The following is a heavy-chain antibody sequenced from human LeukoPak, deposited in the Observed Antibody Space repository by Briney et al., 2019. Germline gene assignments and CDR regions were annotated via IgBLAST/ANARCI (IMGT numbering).Heavy chain of an antibody. J-gene: IGHJ5*02. D-gene: IGHD3-10*01. V-gene: IGHV1-69*04. CDR3: ARVNLRGSNYNWFDP. CDR2: ITPVINTA. CDR1: GGTFSSYA. Sequence: SVKVSCRASGGTFSSYAISWVRQAPGQGLEWMGKITPVINTANYAQTFQGRVSIYADKSTTTVYMDLSGLRPDDTAVYYCARVNLRGSNYNWFDPWGQGTRVTVSS.